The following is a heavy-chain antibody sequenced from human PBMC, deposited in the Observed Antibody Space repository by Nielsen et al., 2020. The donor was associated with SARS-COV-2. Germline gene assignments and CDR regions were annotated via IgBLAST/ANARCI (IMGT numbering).Heavy chain of an antibody. Sequence: ASVKVSCKASGYTFTDYYIHWVRQAPGQGLEWMGRINPYSGGTNYAQKFQGTVTMTSDAYISTVYMALTSDDTAVYYCARARATIFGLVMSYGMDVWGQGTTVAVSS. CDR1: GYTFTDYY. V-gene: IGHV1-2*06. CDR2: INPYSGGT. CDR3: ARARATIFGLVMSYGMDV. D-gene: IGHD3/OR15-3a*01. J-gene: IGHJ6*02.